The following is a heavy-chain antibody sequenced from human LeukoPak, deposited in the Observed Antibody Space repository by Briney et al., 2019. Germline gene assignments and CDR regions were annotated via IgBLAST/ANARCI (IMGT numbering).Heavy chain of an antibody. CDR3: ARGGNYQYDFWSGYTPFDY. D-gene: IGHD3-3*01. CDR2: IIPIFGTA. J-gene: IGHJ4*02. Sequence: SVKVSCKASGGTFSSYAISWVRQAPGQGLEWMGRIIPIFGTANYAQKFQGRVTITTDEPTSTAYMELSSLRSEDTAVYYCARGGNYQYDFWSGYTPFDYWGQGTLVTVSS. V-gene: IGHV1-69*05. CDR1: GGTFSSYA.